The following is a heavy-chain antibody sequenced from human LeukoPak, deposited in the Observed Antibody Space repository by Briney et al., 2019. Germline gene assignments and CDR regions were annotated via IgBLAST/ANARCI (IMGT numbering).Heavy chain of an antibody. CDR2: VSDDGSTT. D-gene: IGHD1-26*01. CDR1: GFTFSTFW. Sequence: GGSLRLSCAASGFTFSTFWMHWVRQAPGKGLVWVSRVSDDGSTTTYADSVKGRFTISRDNSKNTLYLQMSSLRAEDTAMYYCVKDLGGAFGYWGQGTLVTVSS. J-gene: IGHJ4*02. CDR3: VKDLGGAFGY. V-gene: IGHV3-74*03.